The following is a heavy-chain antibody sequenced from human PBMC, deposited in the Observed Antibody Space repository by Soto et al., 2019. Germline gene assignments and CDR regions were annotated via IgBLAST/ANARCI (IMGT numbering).Heavy chain of an antibody. CDR1: GSSITITYY. V-gene: IGHV4-38-2*01. CDR2: IHHSGSVFESGST. D-gene: IGHD6-13*01. Sequence: SETLSLTCAVSGSSITITYYWGWVRQPPGKGLEWIGSIHHSGSVFESGSTHYNPSFKSRVTISADTSKNQFSLKLTSVTAADTAVYFCARNSSSAYFDYWGQGTLVTVSS. CDR3: ARNSSSAYFDY. J-gene: IGHJ4*02.